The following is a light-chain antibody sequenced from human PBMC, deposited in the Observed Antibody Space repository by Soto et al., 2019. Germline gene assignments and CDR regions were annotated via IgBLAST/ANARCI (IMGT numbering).Light chain of an antibody. J-gene: IGKJ2*01. Sequence: EIVMTQSPATLSVARGERATLSCRASQSVGSNLAWYQQKPGQAPRLLIYGASTRATDIPARFSGSGSGTEFTLTISSLQSEDFAVYYCQQYNNWYTFGQGTKLEIK. CDR1: QSVGSN. CDR2: GAS. CDR3: QQYNNWYT. V-gene: IGKV3-15*01.